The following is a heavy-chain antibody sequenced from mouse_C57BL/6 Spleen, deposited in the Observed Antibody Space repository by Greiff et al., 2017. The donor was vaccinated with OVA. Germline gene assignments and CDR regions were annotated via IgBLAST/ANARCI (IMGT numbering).Heavy chain of an antibody. Sequence: EVQLQQSGPELVKPGASVKISCKASGYTFTDYYMNWVKQSHGKSLEWIGDINPNNGGTSYNQKFKGKATLTVDKSSSPAYMELRSLTSEDSAFYYCARRDWYFDVWGTGTTVTVSS. V-gene: IGHV1-26*01. CDR1: GYTFTDYY. J-gene: IGHJ1*03. CDR3: ARRDWYFDV. CDR2: INPNNGGT.